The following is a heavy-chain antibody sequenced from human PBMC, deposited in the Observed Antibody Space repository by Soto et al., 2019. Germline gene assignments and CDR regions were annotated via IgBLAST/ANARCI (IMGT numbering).Heavy chain of an antibody. D-gene: IGHD1-20*01. J-gene: IGHJ5*02. V-gene: IGHV4-39*02. CDR1: GGSISTSHYS. CDR3: ARLGYNWNHGLDWFDP. CDR2: IYYSGRT. Sequence: KTSETLSLTCAVSGGSISTSHYSWGWIRQPPGKGLDWIGSIYYSGRTYYNPSLKSRVTISVDTSKNHFSLNLSSVTAADTAVYYCARLGYNWNHGLDWFDPWGQGTLVTVSS.